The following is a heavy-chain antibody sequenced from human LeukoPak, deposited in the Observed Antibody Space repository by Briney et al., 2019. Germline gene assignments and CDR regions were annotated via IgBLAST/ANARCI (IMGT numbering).Heavy chain of an antibody. CDR2: ISSSSSYI. J-gene: IGHJ4*02. D-gene: IGHD3-10*01. CDR3: ARDLHYGSGNV. V-gene: IGHV3-21*01. CDR1: XXXYX. Sequence: XXXYXMNWXRXAPGXGLEWVSSISSSSSYIYYADSVKGRFTISRDNAKNSLYLQMNSLRAEDTAVYYCARDLHYGSGNVWGQGTLVTVSS.